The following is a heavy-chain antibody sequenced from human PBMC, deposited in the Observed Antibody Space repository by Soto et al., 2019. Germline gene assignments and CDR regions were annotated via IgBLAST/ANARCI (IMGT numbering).Heavy chain of an antibody. J-gene: IGHJ4*02. Sequence: EVQLLESGGGLVQPGGSLRLSCAASRFTFSSYAMSWVRQAPGKGLEWVSGISGSGGSTYYADSVKGQFTISRDNSKNTLYLQMNSLRAEDTAVYYCAKDRGWYCGSDCYTFDYWGQGTLVTVSS. CDR2: ISGSGGST. CDR3: AKDRGWYCGSDCYTFDY. CDR1: RFTFSSYA. D-gene: IGHD2-21*02. V-gene: IGHV3-23*01.